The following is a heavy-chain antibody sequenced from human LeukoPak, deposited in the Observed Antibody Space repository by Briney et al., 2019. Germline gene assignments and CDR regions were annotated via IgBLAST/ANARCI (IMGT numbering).Heavy chain of an antibody. V-gene: IGHV3-30*18. Sequence: GGSLRLSCAASGFTFSSYGMHWVRQAPGKGLEWVAVMSHDGNSQYYADSVKGRFTISRDNSKNTLDLQMHRLRPEDTAVYYCAKSIRFCSSSACFAGYYNYGLHVWGQGNTVIVSS. J-gene: IGHJ6*02. CDR3: AKSIRFCSSSACFAGYYNYGLHV. D-gene: IGHD2-2*01. CDR2: MSHDGNSQ. CDR1: GFTFSSYG.